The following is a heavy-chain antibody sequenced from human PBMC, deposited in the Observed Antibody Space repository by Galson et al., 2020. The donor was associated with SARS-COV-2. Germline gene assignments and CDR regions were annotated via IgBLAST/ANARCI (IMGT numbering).Heavy chain of an antibody. D-gene: IGHD3-22*01. CDR2: INPNSGGT. V-gene: IGHV1-2*02. J-gene: IGHJ4*02. CDR3: ARDCSYDSSGFPDY. Sequence: ASVKVSCKASGYTFTGYYMHWVRQAPGQGLEWMGWINPNSGGTNYAQKFQGRVTMTRDTSISTAYMELSRLRSDDTAVYYCARDCSYDSSGFPDYWGQGTLVTVSS. CDR1: GYTFTGYY.